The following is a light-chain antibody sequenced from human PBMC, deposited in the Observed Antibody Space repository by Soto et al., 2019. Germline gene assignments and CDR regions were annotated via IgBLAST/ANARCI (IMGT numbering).Light chain of an antibody. V-gene: IGKV3-20*01. CDR3: QQYAGSLYT. Sequence: EIVLTQSPGTLSLSPGEGATLSCRASQSINIKLAWYQKKSGQAPRLLIYDASTRAYGIPDRFSGSGSGTDISLTISRLEPEDFAVYYCQQYAGSLYTFAQGTKLDIK. CDR1: QSINIK. J-gene: IGKJ2*01. CDR2: DAS.